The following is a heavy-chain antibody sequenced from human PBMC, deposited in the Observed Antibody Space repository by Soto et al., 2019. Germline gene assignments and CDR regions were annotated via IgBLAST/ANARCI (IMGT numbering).Heavy chain of an antibody. D-gene: IGHD6-25*01. CDR3: ARLIRGAAAAFDS. V-gene: IGHV4-34*11. CDR1: GGSFSGYY. Sequence: SETLSLTCAVYGGSFSGYYWSWIRQPPGKGLEYIGYISHTGTTDSNPSLKSRVTLSIDTSKNQFSLNLSSVTASDTASYYCARLIRGAAAAFDSWGQGSLVTVSS. J-gene: IGHJ4*02. CDR2: ISHTGTT.